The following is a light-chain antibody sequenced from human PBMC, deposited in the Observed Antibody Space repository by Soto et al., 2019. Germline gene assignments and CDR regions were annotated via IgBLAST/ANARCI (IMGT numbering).Light chain of an antibody. CDR2: DAS. Sequence: DIQMTQSPSTLSASVGDRVTITCRASQSISSWLAWYQQKPGKAPKLLIYDASSLESGVPSRFSGGGSGTEFTLTISSLQPDDFETYYCQQYNSYSLTFGGGTKVEI. CDR3: QQYNSYSLT. CDR1: QSISSW. V-gene: IGKV1-5*01. J-gene: IGKJ4*01.